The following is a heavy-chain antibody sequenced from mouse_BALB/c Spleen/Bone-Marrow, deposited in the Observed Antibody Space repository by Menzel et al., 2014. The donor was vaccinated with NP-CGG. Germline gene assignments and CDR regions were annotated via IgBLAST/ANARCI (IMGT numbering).Heavy chain of an antibody. Sequence: VQLKESGAELVKPGASVKLSCTASGFNIKDTYMHWVKQRPEQGLEWIGRIDPANGNTKYDPKFQGKATITADTSSNTAYLQLNSLTSEDTAVYYCARGIFLYGNFLLDYWGQGTSVTVSS. CDR2: IDPANGNT. D-gene: IGHD2-10*02. CDR1: GFNIKDTY. CDR3: ARGIFLYGNFLLDY. V-gene: IGHV14-3*02. J-gene: IGHJ4*01.